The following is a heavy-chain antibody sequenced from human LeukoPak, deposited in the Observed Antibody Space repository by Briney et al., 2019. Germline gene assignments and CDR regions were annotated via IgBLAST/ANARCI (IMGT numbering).Heavy chain of an antibody. CDR3: AKDPHNIWTGYFDY. CDR1: GFTFSSYA. Sequence: GGSLRLSCAASGFTFSSYAMSWVRQAPGKGLEWVSAISGSGGTTYYADSVKGHFTVSRDNSKNTLYLQMNSLRAEDTAVYYCAKDPHNIWTGYFDYWGQGTLVTVSS. D-gene: IGHD3-9*01. CDR2: ISGSGGTT. V-gene: IGHV3-23*01. J-gene: IGHJ4*02.